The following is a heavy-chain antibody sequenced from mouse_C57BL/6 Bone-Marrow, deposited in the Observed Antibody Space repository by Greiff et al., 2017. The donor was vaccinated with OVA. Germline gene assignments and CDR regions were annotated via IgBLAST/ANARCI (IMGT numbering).Heavy chain of an antibody. CDR2: IDPSDSET. CDR1: GYTFTSYW. V-gene: IGHV1-52*01. CDR3: ARSGDYYGSHDV. J-gene: IGHJ1*03. Sequence: QVQLQQSGAELVRPGSSVKLSCKAPGYTFTSYWMHWVKQRPIQGLEWIGNIDPSDSETHYNQKFKDKATLTVDKSSSTAYMQLSSLTSEDSAVYYCARSGDYYGSHDVWGTGTTVTVSS. D-gene: IGHD1-1*01.